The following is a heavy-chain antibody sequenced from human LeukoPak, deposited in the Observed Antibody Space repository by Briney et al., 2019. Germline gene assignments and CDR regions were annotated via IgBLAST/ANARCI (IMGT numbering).Heavy chain of an antibody. J-gene: IGHJ4*02. D-gene: IGHD6-25*01. V-gene: IGHV7-4-1*02. Sequence: RASVKVSCKASGYTFTNYPMIWVRQAPGQGLEWMGWINTKTGSPTYAQGLTGQYLFSLDTSVSTTYLRISDLQAEHTAMYYCARGGYSRGQGSPFDYWGQGTLVTVSS. CDR1: GYTFTNYP. CDR3: ARGGYSRGQGSPFDY. CDR2: INTKTGSP.